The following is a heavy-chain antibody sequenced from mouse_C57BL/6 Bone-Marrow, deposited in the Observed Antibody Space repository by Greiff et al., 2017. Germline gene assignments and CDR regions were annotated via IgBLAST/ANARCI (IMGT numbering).Heavy chain of an antibody. CDR2: ISSGSSTI. CDR1: GFTFSDYG. D-gene: IGHD2-2*01. J-gene: IGHJ3*01. Sequence: EVQRVESGGGLVKPGGSLKLSCAASGFTFSDYGMHWVRQAPEKGLEWVAYISSGSSTIYYADTVKGRFTISRDNAKSTLFLHMTSLRSEDTAMYSFARGWLPAWFAYWGQGTLVTVSA. V-gene: IGHV5-17*01. CDR3: ARGWLPAWFAY.